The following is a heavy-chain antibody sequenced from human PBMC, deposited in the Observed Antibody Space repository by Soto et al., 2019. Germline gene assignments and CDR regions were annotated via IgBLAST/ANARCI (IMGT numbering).Heavy chain of an antibody. Sequence: ASVKVSCKASGGTFSNYAINWVRQAPGQGLEWMGGIIPIFTTANYAQKFQGRVTITAVESTSTAYMELSRLRSEDTAVYYCARAEYSSIYYFDYWGQGTLVTVSS. J-gene: IGHJ4*02. CDR1: GGTFSNYA. V-gene: IGHV1-69*13. CDR2: IIPIFTTA. CDR3: ARAEYSSIYYFDY. D-gene: IGHD6-6*01.